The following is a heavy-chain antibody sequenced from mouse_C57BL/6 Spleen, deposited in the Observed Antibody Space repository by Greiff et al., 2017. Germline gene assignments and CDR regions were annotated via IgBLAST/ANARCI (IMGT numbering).Heavy chain of an antibody. CDR3: ARDGGDY. CDR2: INPGSGGT. Sequence: VQLQQSGAELVRPGTSVKVSCKASGYAFTNYLIEWVKQRPGQGLEWIGVINPGSGGTNYNEKFKGKATLTADKSSSTAYMQLSSLTSEDSAVXFGARDGGDYWGQGTTLTVSS. J-gene: IGHJ2*01. V-gene: IGHV1-54*01. CDR1: GYAFTNYL. D-gene: IGHD2-3*01.